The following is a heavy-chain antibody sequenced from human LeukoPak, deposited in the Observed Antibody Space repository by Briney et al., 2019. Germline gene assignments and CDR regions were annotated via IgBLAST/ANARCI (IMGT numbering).Heavy chain of an antibody. CDR1: GGSISSYY. Sequence: SETLSLTCTVSGGSISSYYWSWIRQPPGKGLEWIGYIYYSGSTNYNPSLKSRVTISVDTSKNQFSLKLSSVTAADTAVYYCARHAEGSWRKYNWFDPWGQGTLVTVSS. CDR3: ARHAEGSWRKYNWFDP. CDR2: IYYSGST. V-gene: IGHV4-59*01. D-gene: IGHD6-13*01. J-gene: IGHJ5*02.